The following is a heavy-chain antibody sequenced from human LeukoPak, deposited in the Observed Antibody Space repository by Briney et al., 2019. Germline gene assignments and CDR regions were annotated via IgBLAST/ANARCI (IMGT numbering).Heavy chain of an antibody. CDR2: ILYDGSNK. J-gene: IGHJ4*02. CDR1: GFTFSSYA. Sequence: PGGSLRLSCAASGFTFSSYAMHWVRQAPGKGLEWVAVILYDGSNKYYADSVKGRFTISRDNSKNTLYLQMNSLRAEDTAVYYCARDALRYFDYWGQGTLVTVSS. V-gene: IGHV3-30-3*01. D-gene: IGHD2-15*01. CDR3: ARDALRYFDY.